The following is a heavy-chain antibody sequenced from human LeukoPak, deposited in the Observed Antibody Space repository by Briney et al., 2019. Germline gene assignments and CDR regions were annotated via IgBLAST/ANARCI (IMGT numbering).Heavy chain of an antibody. D-gene: IGHD3-22*01. J-gene: IGHJ4*02. CDR1: GFTFTSSA. CDR2: IVVGSGNT. CDR3: AALYYDSSGKRAYYFDY. V-gene: IGHV1-58*02. Sequence: ASVKVSCKASGFTFTSSAIQWVRQARGQRLEWIGWIVVGSGNTNYAQKFQERVTITRDMATSTAYMELSSLRSEDTAVYFCAALYYDSSGKRAYYFDYWGQGTLVTVSS.